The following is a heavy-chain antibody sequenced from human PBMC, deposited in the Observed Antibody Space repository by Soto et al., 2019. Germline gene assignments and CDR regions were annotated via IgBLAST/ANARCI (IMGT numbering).Heavy chain of an antibody. CDR1: GYTFTGYY. CDR2: INPNSGGT. D-gene: IGHD6-13*01. V-gene: IGHV1-2*02. Sequence: ASLRVSCTHSGYTFTGYYMLWVRQAPGQGLEWMGWINPNSGGTNYAQKFQGRVTMTRDTSISTAYMELSRLRSDDTAVYYCARKTSRSWSNHYGMDVWGQGTTVTVSS. CDR3: ARKTSRSWSNHYGMDV. J-gene: IGHJ6*02.